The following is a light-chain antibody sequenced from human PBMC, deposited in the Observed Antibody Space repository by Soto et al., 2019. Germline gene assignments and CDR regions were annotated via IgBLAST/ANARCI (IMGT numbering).Light chain of an antibody. CDR1: QRVSSN. V-gene: IGKV3-15*01. Sequence: EIVITQSPAPLSVSPGEKTTLSCRASQRVSSNLAWYQQKPGQAPRLLIYGASTRATGIPARFSGSGSGTEFTLTINSLQSEDFAVYYCQQYNNWPRTFGQGTKV. CDR3: QQYNNWPRT. CDR2: GAS. J-gene: IGKJ1*01.